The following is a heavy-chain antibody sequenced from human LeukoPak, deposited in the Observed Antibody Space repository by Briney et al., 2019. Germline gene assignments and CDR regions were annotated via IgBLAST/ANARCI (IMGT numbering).Heavy chain of an antibody. D-gene: IGHD1-26*01. J-gene: IGHJ4*02. Sequence: PGGSLRLSCAASGFTFSSYWMHWVRQAPGKGLVWVSRINSDGSSTSYADSVKGRFTISRDNAKNSLYLQMNSLRAEDTAVYYCARVGATTGEVFDYWGQGTLVTVSS. CDR2: INSDGSST. V-gene: IGHV3-74*01. CDR3: ARVGATTGEVFDY. CDR1: GFTFSSYW.